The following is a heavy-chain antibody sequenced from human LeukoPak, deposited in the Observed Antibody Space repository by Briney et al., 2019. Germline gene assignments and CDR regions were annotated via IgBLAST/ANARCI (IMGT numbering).Heavy chain of an antibody. Sequence: GGSLRLSCAASGFTFISYAMSWVRHAPGKGLQWVSGISGSGSRTYYADSVKGRFTISRDNSKNTLYLQMNSLRAEDTAIYYCAKDFGSGSGTYYYFDFWGRGTLVTVSS. CDR3: AKDFGSGSGTYYYFDF. J-gene: IGHJ4*02. D-gene: IGHD1-26*01. CDR1: GFTFISYA. CDR2: ISGSGSRT. V-gene: IGHV3-23*01.